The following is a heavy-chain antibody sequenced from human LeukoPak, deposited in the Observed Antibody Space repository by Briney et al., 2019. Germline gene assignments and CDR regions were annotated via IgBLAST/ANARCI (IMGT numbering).Heavy chain of an antibody. CDR2: IYPGDSDT. D-gene: IGHD6-13*01. Sequence: MTGESLKISCKGSGYSFTSYWIGWVRQMPGKGLEWMGIIYPGDSDTRYSPSFQGQVTISADKSISTAYLQWSSLKASDTAMYYCARHRGRKAYSSSWYNGGWEGDDYYGMDVWGQGTTVTVSS. J-gene: IGHJ6*02. V-gene: IGHV5-51*01. CDR3: ARHRGRKAYSSSWYNGGWEGDDYYGMDV. CDR1: GYSFTSYW.